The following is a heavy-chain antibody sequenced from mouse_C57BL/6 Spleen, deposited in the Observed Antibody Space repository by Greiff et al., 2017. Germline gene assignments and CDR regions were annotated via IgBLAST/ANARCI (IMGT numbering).Heavy chain of an antibody. CDR3: ARDYYGSSSYYFDY. V-gene: IGHV1-54*01. CDR2: INPGSGGT. J-gene: IGHJ2*01. CDR1: GYAFTNYL. Sequence: QVQLKESGAELVRPGTSVKVSCKASGYAFTNYLIEWVKQRPGQGLEWIGVINPGSGGTNYNEKLKGKATLTADKSSSTAYMQLSSLTSEDSAVYFCARDYYGSSSYYFDYWGQGTTLTVSS. D-gene: IGHD1-1*01.